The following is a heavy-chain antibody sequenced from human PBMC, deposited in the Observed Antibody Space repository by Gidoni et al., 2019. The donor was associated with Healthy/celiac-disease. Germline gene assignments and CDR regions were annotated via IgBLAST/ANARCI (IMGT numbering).Heavy chain of an antibody. Sequence: EVQLVESGGGLVQPGGSLRLSCAASGFTVSSNYMSWVRQDPGKGLEWVSVIYSGGSTYYADSVKGRFTISRDNSKNTLYLQMNSLRAEDTAVYYCARVKKDAYGWGSYFDYWGQGTLVTVSS. CDR3: ARVKKDAYGWGSYFDY. J-gene: IGHJ4*02. CDR1: GFTVSSNY. V-gene: IGHV3-66*01. D-gene: IGHD3-10*01. CDR2: IYSGGST.